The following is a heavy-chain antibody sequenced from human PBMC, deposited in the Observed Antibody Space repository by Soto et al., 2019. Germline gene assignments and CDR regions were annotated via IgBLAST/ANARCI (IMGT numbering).Heavy chain of an antibody. CDR3: ARGLPVVVVAVRRWFDP. V-gene: IGHV1-8*01. J-gene: IGHJ5*02. D-gene: IGHD2-15*01. Sequence: ASMKVSCKASGYTFTRYDINWVRQGPGQRFEWMGWMNPNSGNTGYAQKFQGRVTMTRNTSISTAYMELSSLRSEDTAVYYCARGLPVVVVAVRRWFDPWGQGTLVTVSS. CDR1: GYTFTRYD. CDR2: MNPNSGNT.